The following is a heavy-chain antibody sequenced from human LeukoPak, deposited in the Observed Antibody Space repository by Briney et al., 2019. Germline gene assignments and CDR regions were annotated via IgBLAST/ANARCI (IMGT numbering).Heavy chain of an antibody. D-gene: IGHD2-2*01. J-gene: IGHJ4*02. CDR2: ISYDGSNK. V-gene: IGHV3-30-3*01. CDR1: GFTFRSFA. Sequence: GRSLRLSCAASGFTFRSFAMHWVRQAPGKGLEWVAVISYDGSNKYYADSVKGRFTISRDNSKNTLYLQMNSLRAEDTAVYYCARARTADLVVPAALDYWGQGTLVTVSS. CDR3: ARARTADLVVPAALDY.